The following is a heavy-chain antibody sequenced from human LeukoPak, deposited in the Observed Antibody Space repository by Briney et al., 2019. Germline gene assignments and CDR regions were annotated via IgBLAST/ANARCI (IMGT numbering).Heavy chain of an antibody. CDR3: ARVRFLERSQYYFDY. CDR2: IKQDGSEK. Sequence: PSETLSLTCAVYGGSFSGYYWSWIRQAPGKGLEWVANIKQDGSEKYYVDSVEGRFTISRDNAKNSLYLQMNSLRAEDTAVYYCARVRFLERSQYYFDYWGQGTLVTVSS. V-gene: IGHV3-7*01. CDR1: GGSFSGYY. J-gene: IGHJ4*02. D-gene: IGHD3-3*01.